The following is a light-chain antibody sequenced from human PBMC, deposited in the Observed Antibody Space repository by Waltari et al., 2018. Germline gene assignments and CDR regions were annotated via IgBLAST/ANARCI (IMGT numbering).Light chain of an antibody. Sequence: DIQMTQSPSSLSASVGDRVTITCRASQSISSYLNWYQQKPGKAPKLLIYSDSSLQSGVPSRFSGSGSGTDFTLTISSLQPEDFATYYCQQSYSTPRTFGQGTKVEIK. V-gene: IGKV1-39*01. J-gene: IGKJ1*01. CDR1: QSISSY. CDR3: QQSYSTPRT. CDR2: SDS.